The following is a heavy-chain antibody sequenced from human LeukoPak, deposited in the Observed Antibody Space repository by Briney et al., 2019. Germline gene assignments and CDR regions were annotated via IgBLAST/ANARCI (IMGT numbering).Heavy chain of an antibody. J-gene: IGHJ4*02. CDR2: IFYSGST. Sequence: SETLSLTCTVSGGSINSYYWTWIRQPPGKGLEWIGFIFYSGSTNYNPSLRSRVTISVDTSKNQFSLKLSSVTAADTAVYYCARGWRIAVAGPNHTLDYWGQGTLVTVSS. CDR3: ARGWRIAVAGPNHTLDY. D-gene: IGHD6-19*01. CDR1: GGSINSYY. V-gene: IGHV4-59*12.